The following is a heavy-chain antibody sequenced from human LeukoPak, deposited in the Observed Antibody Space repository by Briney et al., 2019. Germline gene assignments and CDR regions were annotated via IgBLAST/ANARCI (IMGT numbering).Heavy chain of an antibody. CDR3: ARDGMLRGVIDYSGMDV. Sequence: SVKVSCKASGGTFSNYALSWVRQAPGQGLEWMGRIIVILGIADYAQKFQGRVTITADKSTTTVYMELSSLRSQDTAVYYCARDGMLRGVIDYSGMDVWGQGTTLTVSS. V-gene: IGHV1-69*04. J-gene: IGHJ6*02. CDR2: IIVILGIA. D-gene: IGHD3-10*01. CDR1: GGTFSNYA.